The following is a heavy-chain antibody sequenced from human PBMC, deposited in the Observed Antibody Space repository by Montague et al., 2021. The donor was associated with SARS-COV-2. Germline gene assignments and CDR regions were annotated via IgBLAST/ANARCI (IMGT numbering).Heavy chain of an antibody. Sequence: SETLSLTCAVYGGSVSGYYWTWIRQSPRKGLEWIGEINHSGSTNYNPSLKSRVTISVDTSKNQFSLKLSSVTAADTAVYYCARGARQGYGFRLGSFDSWGHGTLVTVSS. D-gene: IGHD3-10*01. CDR3: ARGARQGYGFRLGSFDS. J-gene: IGHJ4*01. CDR2: INHSGST. CDR1: GGSVSGYY. V-gene: IGHV4-34*01.